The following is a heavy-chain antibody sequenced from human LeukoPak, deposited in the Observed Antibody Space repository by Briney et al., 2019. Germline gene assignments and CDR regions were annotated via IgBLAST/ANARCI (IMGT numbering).Heavy chain of an antibody. CDR2: IIPIFGTA. CDR3: AKDPYNSSGWYSAYYYYGMDV. J-gene: IGHJ6*02. D-gene: IGHD6-19*01. CDR1: GGTFSSHA. Sequence: SVKVSCKASGGTFSSHAISWVRQAPGQGLEWMGGIIPIFGTANYAQKFQGRVTITADESTSTAYMELSSLRSEDTAVYYCAKDPYNSSGWYSAYYYYGMDVWGQGTTVTVSS. V-gene: IGHV1-69*13.